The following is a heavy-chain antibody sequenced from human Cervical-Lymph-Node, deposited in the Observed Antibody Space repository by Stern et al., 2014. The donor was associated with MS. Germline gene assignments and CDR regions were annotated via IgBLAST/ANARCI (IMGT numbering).Heavy chain of an antibody. J-gene: IGHJ6*02. D-gene: IGHD2-15*01. V-gene: IGHV1-46*01. Sequence: VQLVQSGAEVKKPGASVKVSCKASGYTFTSYYMHWVRQAPGQGLEWLGIINPSGGSTSYAQKFQGRVTMTRDTSTSTVYMELSSLRSEDTAVYYCARLGYCSGGSCYSHYYYYGMDVWGQGTTVTVSS. CDR2: INPSGGST. CDR3: ARLGYCSGGSCYSHYYYYGMDV. CDR1: GYTFTSYY.